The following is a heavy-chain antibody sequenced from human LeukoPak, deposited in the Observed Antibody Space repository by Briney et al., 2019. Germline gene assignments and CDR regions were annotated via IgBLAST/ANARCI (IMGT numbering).Heavy chain of an antibody. D-gene: IGHD1-1*01. CDR2: VYYSGST. J-gene: IGHJ4*02. V-gene: IGHV4-39*01. Sequence: SETLSLTCTVSGDSLSSGLYYWGWIRQPPGKGLTWIGSVYYSGSTLFSASFENRVAMPVDRSKNQFSLKLSSVTAADTATYYCARLCQGTTCAKFEYGGQGILVTGAS. CDR3: ARLCQGTTCAKFEY. CDR1: GDSLSSGLYY.